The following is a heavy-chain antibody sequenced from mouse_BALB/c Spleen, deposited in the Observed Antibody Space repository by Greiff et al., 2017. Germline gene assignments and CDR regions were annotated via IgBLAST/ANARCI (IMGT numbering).Heavy chain of an antibody. CDR1: GYSFTSYW. D-gene: IGHD1-1*01. J-gene: IGHJ4*01. V-gene: IGHV1-5*01. Sequence: EVQLQQSGTVLARPGASVKMSCKASGYSFTSYWMHWVKQRPGQGLEWIGAIYPGNSDTSYNQKFKGKAKLTAVTSASTAYMELSSLTNEDSAVYYCTRKGLYYGSSYDAMDYWGQGTSVTVSS. CDR3: TRKGLYYGSSYDAMDY. CDR2: IYPGNSDT.